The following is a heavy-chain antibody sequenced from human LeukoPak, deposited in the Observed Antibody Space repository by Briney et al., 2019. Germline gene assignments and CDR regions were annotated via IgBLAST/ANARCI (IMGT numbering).Heavy chain of an antibody. CDR1: GFTFSTYE. CDR2: ISSSGYTT. Sequence: GGSLRLSCAASGFTFSTYEINWVRQAPGKGLEWVSYISSSGYTTYYADSVKGRFTISRDNSKNSLYLQMNGLRAEDTAVYYCALTRGYSGYDLDSWGQGTLVTVSS. J-gene: IGHJ4*02. V-gene: IGHV3-48*03. CDR3: ALTRGYSGYDLDS. D-gene: IGHD5-12*01.